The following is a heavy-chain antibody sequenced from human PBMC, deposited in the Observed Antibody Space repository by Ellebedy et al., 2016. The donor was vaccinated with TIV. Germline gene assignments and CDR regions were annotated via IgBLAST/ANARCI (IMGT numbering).Heavy chain of an antibody. Sequence: SVKVSCXASGGTFSSYAINWVRQAPGQGLEWMGGIIPIFGTANYAQKFQGRVTITADESTSTAYMELSSLRSEDTAVYYCARTVLVENWFDPWGQGTLVTVSS. CDR1: GGTFSSYA. V-gene: IGHV1-69*13. CDR3: ARTVLVENWFDP. J-gene: IGHJ5*02. D-gene: IGHD5-24*01. CDR2: IIPIFGTA.